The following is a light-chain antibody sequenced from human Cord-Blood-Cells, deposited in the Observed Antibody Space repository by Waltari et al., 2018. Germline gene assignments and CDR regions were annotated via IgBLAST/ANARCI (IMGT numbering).Light chain of an antibody. Sequence: EIVMTQSPATLSVSSGERATLSCRASQSVSSNLAWYQQKPGQAPRLLIYGASTRATGIPARFSGSGSGTEFTLTISSLQYEDFAVYYCQQYNNWYSFGQGTKLEIK. CDR2: GAS. J-gene: IGKJ2*03. CDR3: QQYNNWYS. CDR1: QSVSSN. V-gene: IGKV3-15*01.